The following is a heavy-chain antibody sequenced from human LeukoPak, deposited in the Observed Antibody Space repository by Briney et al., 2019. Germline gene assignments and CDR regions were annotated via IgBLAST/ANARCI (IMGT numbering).Heavy chain of an antibody. D-gene: IGHD7-27*01. Sequence: GGSLRLSCVVSGFTVSSNYMSWVRQAPGKGLEWVSIIYSGGSTYYADSVKGRFTISRDNSKNTVYLQMNGLRAEDTAVYYCARANSATIPGVDPWGQGTLVTVSS. CDR2: IYSGGST. J-gene: IGHJ5*02. V-gene: IGHV3-53*01. CDR1: GFTVSSNY. CDR3: ARANSATIPGVDP.